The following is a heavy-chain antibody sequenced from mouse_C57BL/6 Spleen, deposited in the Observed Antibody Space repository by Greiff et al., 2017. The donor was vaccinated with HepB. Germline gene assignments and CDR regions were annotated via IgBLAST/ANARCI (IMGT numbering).Heavy chain of an antibody. CDR3: ARNEGYGSSPWFAY. V-gene: IGHV2-2*01. Sequence: VQLQESGPGLVQPSQSLSITCTVSGFSLTSYGVHWVRQSPGKGLEWLGVIWSGGSTDYNAAFISRLSISKYNSKSQVFFKMNSLQADDTAIYYCARNEGYGSSPWFAYWGQGTLVTVSA. CDR1: GFSLTSYG. J-gene: IGHJ3*01. D-gene: IGHD1-1*01. CDR2: IWSGGST.